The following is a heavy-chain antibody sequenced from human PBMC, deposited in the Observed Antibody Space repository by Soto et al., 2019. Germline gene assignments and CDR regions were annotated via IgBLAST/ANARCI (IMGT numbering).Heavy chain of an antibody. CDR3: AIETKRQYSKGIHV. J-gene: IGHJ6*02. D-gene: IGHD1-1*01. CDR2: IYYSGST. V-gene: IGHV4-31*03. CDR1: GGSISSGGYY. Sequence: SETLSLTCTVSGGSISSGGYYWSWIRQHPGKGLEWIGYIYYSGSTYYNPSLKRRVTISVDTSKNQFSLKLSSVTAADTAVYYCAIETKRQYSKGIHVCGQGPTLTRSS.